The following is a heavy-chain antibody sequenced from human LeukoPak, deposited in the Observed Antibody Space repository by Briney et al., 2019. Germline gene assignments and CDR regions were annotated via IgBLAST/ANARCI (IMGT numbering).Heavy chain of an antibody. CDR1: VGSLIDYP. CDR3: AWVAPGY. CDR2: IKVGGGT. Sequence: PSETLSLTCAVYVGSLIDYPWTWIRQPPGKGLEWIGQIKVGGGTKYNPSLNSRVTMSLDTSKNQFSLKLTSVSAADTAVYYCAWVAPGYWAQGTLVTVSS. J-gene: IGHJ4*02. D-gene: IGHD2-21*01. V-gene: IGHV4-34*01.